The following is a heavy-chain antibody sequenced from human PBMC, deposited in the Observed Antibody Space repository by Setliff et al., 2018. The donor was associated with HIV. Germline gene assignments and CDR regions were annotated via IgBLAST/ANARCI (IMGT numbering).Heavy chain of an antibody. CDR2: IWYDGSNK. CDR1: GFTFSSYG. V-gene: IGHV3-33*06. Sequence: PGGSLRLSCVASGFTFSSYGMHWVRQAPGKGLEWVAVIWYDGSNKYYADSVKGRFTISRDNSKNTLYLQMNSLRAEDTAVYYCVKGYTSTWGPFDYWGQGTLVTVSS. CDR3: VKGYTSTWGPFDY. J-gene: IGHJ4*02. D-gene: IGHD6-13*01.